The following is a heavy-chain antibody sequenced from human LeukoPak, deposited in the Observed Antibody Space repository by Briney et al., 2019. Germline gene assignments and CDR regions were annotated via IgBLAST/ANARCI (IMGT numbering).Heavy chain of an antibody. J-gene: IGHJ4*02. CDR3: AREDDSSGYYFDY. D-gene: IGHD3-22*01. Sequence: GGSLRLSCAASGFTFSSYSMNWVRQDPGKGLEWVSSISSSSSYIYYADSVKGRFTISRDNAKNSLYLQMNSLRAEDTAVYYCAREDDSSGYYFDYWGQGTLVTVSS. CDR2: ISSSSSYI. V-gene: IGHV3-21*01. CDR1: GFTFSSYS.